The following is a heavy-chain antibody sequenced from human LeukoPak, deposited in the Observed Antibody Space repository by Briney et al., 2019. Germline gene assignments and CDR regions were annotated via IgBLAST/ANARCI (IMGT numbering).Heavy chain of an antibody. CDR1: VGSFSSYA. CDR2: IIPMFRTA. V-gene: IGHV1-69*13. J-gene: IGHJ4*02. D-gene: IGHD6-13*01. Sequence: SVKVSCKASVGSFSSYAISWVRQAPGQGLEWMGGIIPMFRTANYAQNFQVRVTITADESTSTAYMELSSLRSEDTAVYYCARRIAAAGTEGFDYWGQGTLVTVSS. CDR3: ARRIAAAGTEGFDY.